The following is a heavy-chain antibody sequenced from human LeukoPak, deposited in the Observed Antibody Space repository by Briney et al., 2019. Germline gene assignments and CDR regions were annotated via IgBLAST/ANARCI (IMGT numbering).Heavy chain of an antibody. V-gene: IGHV1-2*02. Sequence: GASVKVSCKASGYTFTGYYMHWVRQAPGQGLEWMGWINPNSGGTNYAQKFQGRVTMTRDTSISTAYMELSRLRSDDTVVYYCARVAEMATITEGFDYWGQGTLVTVSS. D-gene: IGHD5-24*01. J-gene: IGHJ4*02. CDR1: GYTFTGYY. CDR3: ARVAEMATITEGFDY. CDR2: INPNSGGT.